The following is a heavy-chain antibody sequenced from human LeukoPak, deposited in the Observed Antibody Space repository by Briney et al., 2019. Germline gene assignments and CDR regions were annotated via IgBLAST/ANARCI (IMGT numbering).Heavy chain of an antibody. Sequence: PSETLSLTCTVSGGSISSNSYYWSWIRQPPGKGLEWIGEINHSGSTNYNPSLKSRVTISVDTSKNQFSLKLSSVTAADTAVYYCARVRSTGYSSGWLDYWGQGTLVTVSS. J-gene: IGHJ4*02. D-gene: IGHD6-19*01. CDR3: ARVRSTGYSSGWLDY. CDR1: GGSISSNSYY. CDR2: INHSGST. V-gene: IGHV4-39*07.